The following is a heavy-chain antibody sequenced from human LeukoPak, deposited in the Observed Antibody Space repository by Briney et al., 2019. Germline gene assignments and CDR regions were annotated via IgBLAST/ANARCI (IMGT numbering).Heavy chain of an antibody. Sequence: SETLSLTCTVSGGSISSGDYYWTWIRLRPGKGLEWIGDIDHSGSTHYNPSLKSRVTISLDTSNNQFSLKLNSVTAADTAVYYCARGRETNYYGSGRSWFDPWGQGTLVTVSS. D-gene: IGHD3-10*01. CDR3: ARGRETNYYGSGRSWFDP. V-gene: IGHV4-39*07. J-gene: IGHJ5*02. CDR2: IDHSGST. CDR1: GGSISSGDYY.